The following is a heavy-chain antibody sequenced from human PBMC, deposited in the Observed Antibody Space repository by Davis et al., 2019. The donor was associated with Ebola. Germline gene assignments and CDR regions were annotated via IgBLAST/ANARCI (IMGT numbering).Heavy chain of an antibody. Sequence: AASVKVSCKASGYTFTSYAMNWVRQAPGQGLEWMGWISTSTGNPTSAQGFTGRFVFSLDTSVSTAYLQISGLKAEDTAVYYCARLYYYDPSGYIIDIIDYWGQGTLVAVSS. CDR1: GYTFTSYA. CDR2: ISTSTGNP. D-gene: IGHD3-22*01. V-gene: IGHV7-4-1*02. CDR3: ARLYYYDPSGYIIDIIDY. J-gene: IGHJ4*02.